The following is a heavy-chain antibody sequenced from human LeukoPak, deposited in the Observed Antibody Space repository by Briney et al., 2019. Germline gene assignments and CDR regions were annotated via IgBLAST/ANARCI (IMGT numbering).Heavy chain of an antibody. CDR2: ISSNGGST. Sequence: PGGSLSLSRSASGFTLRHYAMHWVRQAPGKGREYVSAISSNGGSTYYADSVKGRFTISRDNSKNTLYLQMSILRAEDTAVYYCVKDPRYSYGSWGQGTLVTVSS. CDR3: VKDPRYSYGS. J-gene: IGHJ4*02. D-gene: IGHD5-18*01. CDR1: GFTLRHYA. V-gene: IGHV3-64D*09.